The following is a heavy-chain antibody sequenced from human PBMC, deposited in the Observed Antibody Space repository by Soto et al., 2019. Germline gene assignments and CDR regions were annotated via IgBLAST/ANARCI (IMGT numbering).Heavy chain of an antibody. D-gene: IGHD6-19*01. J-gene: IGHJ4*02. CDR3: ARDVIAVAATFDY. CDR2: INQDGSEK. V-gene: IGHV3-7*03. CDR1: GFTFSSYW. Sequence: EVQLVESGGGLVQAGGSLRLSCAASGFTFSSYWMSWVRQAPGKGLEWVANINQDGSEKYYVDSVKGRFTISRDNAKNSLYPQMNSLRAEDTAVYYCARDVIAVAATFDYWGQGTLVTVSS.